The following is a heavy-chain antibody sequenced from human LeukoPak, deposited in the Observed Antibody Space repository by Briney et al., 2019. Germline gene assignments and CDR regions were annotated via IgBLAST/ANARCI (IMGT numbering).Heavy chain of an antibody. CDR2: ISAYNGNT. D-gene: IGHD3-10*01. J-gene: IGHJ5*02. CDR1: GYTFTSYG. CDR3: ARDLAPLVRGVIITEPFDP. Sequence: ASVKVSCKASGYTFTSYGISWVRQAPGQGLEWMGWISAYNGNTNYAQKLQGRVTMTTDTSTRTAYMELRSLRSDDPAVYYCARDLAPLVRGVIITEPFDPWGQGTLVTVSS. V-gene: IGHV1-18*01.